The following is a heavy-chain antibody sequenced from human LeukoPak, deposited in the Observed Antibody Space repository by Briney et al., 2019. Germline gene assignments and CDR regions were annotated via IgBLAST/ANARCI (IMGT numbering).Heavy chain of an antibody. J-gene: IGHJ4*02. CDR3: ARRYGSGWYDY. CDR1: GFSFSSYA. D-gene: IGHD6-19*01. CDR2: ISGSGGST. Sequence: GGSLRLSCAASGFSFSSYAMSWVRQAPGKGLEWVSTISGSGGSTYYADSVKGRFTISRDNSKNTLYLQMNSLRAEDTAVYFCARRYGSGWYDYWGQGTLVTVSS. V-gene: IGHV3-23*01.